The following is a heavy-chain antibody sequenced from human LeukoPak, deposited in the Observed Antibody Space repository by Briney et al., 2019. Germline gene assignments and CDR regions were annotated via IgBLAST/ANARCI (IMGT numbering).Heavy chain of an antibody. D-gene: IGHD6-13*01. CDR3: ARAAYSSTWYSRYFDL. Sequence: GGSLRLSCAASGFTFNNYWMSWVRQAPGKGLEWVAHIKQDGSEKYYVDSVKGRFTISRENAKNSLYLQMNSLRAGDTAVYYCARAAYSSTWYSRYFDLWGRGTLVTVSS. J-gene: IGHJ2*01. CDR2: IKQDGSEK. CDR1: GFTFNNYW. V-gene: IGHV3-7*01.